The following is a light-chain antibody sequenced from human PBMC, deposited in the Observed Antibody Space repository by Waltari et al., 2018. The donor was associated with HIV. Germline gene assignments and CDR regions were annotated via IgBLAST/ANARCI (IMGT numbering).Light chain of an antibody. CDR2: DDS. CDR1: HIEPKS. CDR3: QVWDSSSDLNVV. J-gene: IGLJ2*01. Sequence: SYVLTQPPSVSVAPGQTARFSSGGLHIEPKSVPWYQQRPGQAPGVVVYDDSDRPSGIPERFSGSNSGNTATLTINRVEAGDEADYYCQVWDSSSDLNVVFGGGTKLTVL. V-gene: IGLV3-21*02.